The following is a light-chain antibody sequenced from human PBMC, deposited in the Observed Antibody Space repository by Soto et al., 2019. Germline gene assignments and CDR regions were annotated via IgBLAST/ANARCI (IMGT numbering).Light chain of an antibody. V-gene: IGKV3D-15*01. CDR3: QQYNNWPQT. CDR2: AAS. CDR1: QSVSSY. Sequence: EIVMTQSPATLSVSPGERATLSFRASQSVSSYYLAWYQQKPGQAPRLLIYAASSRATGIPDRFSGGGSGTEFTLTISSLQSEDFAVYYCQQYNNWPQTFGQGTKVDIK. J-gene: IGKJ1*01.